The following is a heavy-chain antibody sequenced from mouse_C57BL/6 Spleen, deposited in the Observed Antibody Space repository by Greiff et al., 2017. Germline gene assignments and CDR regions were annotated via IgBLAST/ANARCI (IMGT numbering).Heavy chain of an antibody. D-gene: IGHD1-1*01. V-gene: IGHV1-66*01. Sequence: QVQLQQSGPELVKPGASVKISCKASGYSFTGYYIHWVKQRPGQGLEWIGWIYPGSGNTKYNEKFKGKATLTADTSSSTAYMQLSSLTSEDSAVYYCASGFITTVVAPFDYWGQGTTLTVSS. CDR1: GYSFTGYY. J-gene: IGHJ2*01. CDR2: IYPGSGNT. CDR3: ASGFITTVVAPFDY.